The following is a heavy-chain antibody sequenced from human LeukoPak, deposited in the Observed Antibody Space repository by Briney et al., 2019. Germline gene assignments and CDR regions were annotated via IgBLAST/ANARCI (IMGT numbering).Heavy chain of an antibody. CDR1: GYTLTELS. CDR2: FDPEDGET. J-gene: IGHJ4*02. V-gene: IGHV1-24*01. D-gene: IGHD3-16*01. Sequence: ASVKVSCKVSGYTLTELSMHWVRQAPGKGLEWMGGFDPEDGETIYAQKFQGRVTMTEDTSTDTAYMELSSLRSEDTAVYYCATSGHRTTFGGVEYWGQGTLVTVSS. CDR3: ATSGHRTTFGGVEY.